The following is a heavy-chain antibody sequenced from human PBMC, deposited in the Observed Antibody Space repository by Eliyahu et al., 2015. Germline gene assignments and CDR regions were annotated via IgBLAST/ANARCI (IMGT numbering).Heavy chain of an antibody. J-gene: IGHJ4*02. CDR1: GFTFXSYG. V-gene: IGHV3-33*01. CDR3: AREHSLSGSYSLDY. D-gene: IGHD1-26*01. Sequence: CAASGFTFXSYGMHWVRQAPXKGXXWXAVIWYDGSNKYYADSVKGRFTISRDNSKNTLYLQMNSLRAEDTAVYYCAREHSLSGSYSLDYWGQGTLVTVSS. CDR2: IWYDGSNK.